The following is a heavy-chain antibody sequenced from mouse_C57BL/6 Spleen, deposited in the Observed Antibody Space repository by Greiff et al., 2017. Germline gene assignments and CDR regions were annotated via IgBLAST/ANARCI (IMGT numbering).Heavy chain of an antibody. CDR3: ARDTTVVATYYFDY. CDR2: IYPGDGDT. D-gene: IGHD1-1*01. V-gene: IGHV1-82*01. Sequence: VKLMESGPELAKPGASVKISCKASGYAFSSSWMNWVKQRPGKGLEWIGRIYPGDGDTNYNGKFKGKATLTADKSSSTAYMQLSSLTSEDSAVYFCARDTTVVATYYFDYWGQGTTLTVSS. J-gene: IGHJ2*01. CDR1: GYAFSSSW.